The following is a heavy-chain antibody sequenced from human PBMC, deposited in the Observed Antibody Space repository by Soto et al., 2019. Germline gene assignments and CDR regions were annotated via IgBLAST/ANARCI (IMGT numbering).Heavy chain of an antibody. V-gene: IGHV3-53*01. D-gene: IGHD3-10*01. J-gene: IGHJ4*02. CDR2: IYSGGYT. CDR3: ARRPGGGGY. Sequence: EVQLVESGGGLIQPGGSLRLSCAVSGFTVSNNYMSWVRQAPGKGLEGVSVIYSGGYTAYGDSVKGRFTISRDNSKNTLSFQRNSRGAADSAVFYFARRPGGGGYWGQGTLVTVSS. CDR1: GFTVSNNY.